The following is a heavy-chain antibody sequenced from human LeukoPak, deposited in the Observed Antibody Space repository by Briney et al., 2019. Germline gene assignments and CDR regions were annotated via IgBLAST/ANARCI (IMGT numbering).Heavy chain of an antibody. Sequence: PSETLSLTCAVYGGSFSGYYWTWIRQPPGKGLEWIGEINHSGSTNYNPSLKSRVTISVDTSKNQFSLKLSSVTAADTAVYYRARLPNLRGYYYYMDVWGKGTTVTISS. J-gene: IGHJ6*03. V-gene: IGHV4-34*01. CDR2: INHSGST. CDR1: GGSFSGYY. CDR3: ARLPNLRGYYYYMDV.